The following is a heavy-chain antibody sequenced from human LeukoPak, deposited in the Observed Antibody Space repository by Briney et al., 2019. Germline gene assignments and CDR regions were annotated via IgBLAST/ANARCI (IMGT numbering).Heavy chain of an antibody. CDR3: LRALHY. J-gene: IGHJ4*02. V-gene: IGHV3-7*03. D-gene: IGHD1-26*01. CDR2: IKQDGSEK. Sequence: PGGSLRLSCAASGFTFSSYAMSWVRQAPGKGLEWVANIKQDGSEKYYVDSVKGRFTISRDNAQNSLYLQMNSLRAEDTAVYYCLRALHYWGQGTLVTVSS. CDR1: GFTFSSYA.